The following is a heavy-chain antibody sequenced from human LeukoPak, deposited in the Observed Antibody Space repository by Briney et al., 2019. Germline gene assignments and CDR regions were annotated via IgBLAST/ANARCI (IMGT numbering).Heavy chain of an antibody. CDR1: GDTLTELS. CDR2: FDEPEDGEI. CDR3: ARDREKGDYGLEGGFDY. D-gene: IGHD4-17*01. Sequence: ASVKVSCKVSGDTLTELSIHWVRQAPGKGLEWMGGFDEPEDGEIQYSQKFQGRVTITADKSTSTAYMELSSLRSEDTAVYYCARDREKGDYGLEGGFDYWGQGTLVTVSS. V-gene: IGHV1-24*01. J-gene: IGHJ4*02.